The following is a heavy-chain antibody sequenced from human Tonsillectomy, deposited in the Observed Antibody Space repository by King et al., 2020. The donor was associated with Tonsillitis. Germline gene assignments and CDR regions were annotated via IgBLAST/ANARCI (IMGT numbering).Heavy chain of an antibody. J-gene: IGHJ4*02. V-gene: IGHV3-23*04. Sequence: VQLVESGGGLVQPGGSLRLSCAASGFTFSNYAMSWVRQAPGKGLEWVSAISGSGGSTYYADSVKGRVTISRDNSKNTLYMQINSLRAEDTAVYYCAKDYYTMIVVVITPNLDHWGQGALLPVSS. CDR3: AKDYYTMIVVVITPNLDH. CDR2: ISGSGGST. D-gene: IGHD3-22*01. CDR1: GFTFSNYA.